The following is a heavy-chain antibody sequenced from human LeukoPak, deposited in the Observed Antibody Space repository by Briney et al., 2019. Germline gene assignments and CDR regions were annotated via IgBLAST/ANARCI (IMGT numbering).Heavy chain of an antibody. Sequence: NPSETLSLTCSVSGGSVSGTNYYWAWIRQPPGKGLEWIGEINHSGSTNYNPSLKSRVTISVDTSKNQFSLKLSSVTAADTAVYYCARGPSCSGGSCYGYYFDYWGQGTLVTVSS. CDR3: ARGPSCSGGSCYGYYFDY. CDR2: INHSGST. D-gene: IGHD2-15*01. J-gene: IGHJ4*02. V-gene: IGHV4-39*07. CDR1: GGSVSGTNYY.